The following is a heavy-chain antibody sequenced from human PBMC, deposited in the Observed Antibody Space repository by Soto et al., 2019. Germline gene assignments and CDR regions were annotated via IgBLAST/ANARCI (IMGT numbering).Heavy chain of an antibody. V-gene: IGHV3-15*01. CDR1: GFTFSNAW. CDR3: TTLSMSWASGRDY. CDR2: IKSKTDGGTT. Sequence: EVQLVESGGGLVKPGGSLRLSCAATGFTFSNAWMSWVRQAPGKGLEWVGRIKSKTDGGTTDYAAPVKGRFTISRDDSKNTLYLQMNSLKTEDTAVYYCTTLSMSWASGRDYWGQGTLVTVSS. J-gene: IGHJ4*02. D-gene: IGHD3-10*02.